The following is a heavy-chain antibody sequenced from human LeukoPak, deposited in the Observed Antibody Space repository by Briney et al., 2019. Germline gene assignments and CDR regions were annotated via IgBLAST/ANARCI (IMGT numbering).Heavy chain of an antibody. D-gene: IGHD5-18*01. V-gene: IGHV4-31*03. J-gene: IGHJ4*02. CDR3: ASGGADSYGLLGPLDY. Sequence: SETLSLTCTVSGGSISSGGYYWSWIRQHPGKGLEWIGYIYYSGGTYYNPSLKSRVTISVDTSKNQFSLKLSSVTAADTAVYYCASGGADSYGLLGPLDYWGQGTLVTVSS. CDR2: IYYSGGT. CDR1: GGSISSGGYY.